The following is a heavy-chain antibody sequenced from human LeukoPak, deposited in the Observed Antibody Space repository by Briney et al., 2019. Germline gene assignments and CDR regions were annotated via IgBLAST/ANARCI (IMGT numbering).Heavy chain of an antibody. D-gene: IGHD6-13*01. CDR1: GFTFSDYY. V-gene: IGHV3-11*04. Sequence: GGSLRLSCAASGFTFSDYYMSWIRQAPGKGLEWVSYISSSGSTIYYADSVKGRFTISRDNAKNSLYLQMNSLRAEDTAVYYCATSKYSSSPYYYYYMDVWGKGTTVTVSS. J-gene: IGHJ6*03. CDR2: ISSSGSTI. CDR3: ATSKYSSSPYYYYYMDV.